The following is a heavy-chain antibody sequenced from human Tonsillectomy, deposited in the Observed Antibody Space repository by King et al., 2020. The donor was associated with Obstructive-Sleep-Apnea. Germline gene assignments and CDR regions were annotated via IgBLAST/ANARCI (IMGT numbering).Heavy chain of an antibody. Sequence: VQLVESGGGLVQPGGSLRLSCAASGFTFSSYWMSWVRQAPGKGLEWVANIKQEGSEKYYVASVKGRFTISRDNAKNTLYLQMNSLRAEDTAVYYCARVSPKYCSGGSCQNDYWGQGTLVTVSS. V-gene: IGHV3-7*03. CDR2: IKQEGSEK. D-gene: IGHD2-15*01. J-gene: IGHJ4*02. CDR1: GFTFSSYW. CDR3: ARVSPKYCSGGSCQNDY.